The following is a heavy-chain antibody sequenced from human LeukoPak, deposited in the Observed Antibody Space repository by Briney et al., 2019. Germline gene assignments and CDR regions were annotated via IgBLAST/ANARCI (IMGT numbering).Heavy chain of an antibody. D-gene: IGHD2-2*01. CDR3: AKDVRGNQLLPDGFDI. V-gene: IGHV3-23*01. CDR2: ISGSGGST. Sequence: GGSLRLSCAASGFTFSSYAMSWVRQAPGKGLEWVSAISGSGGSTYYADSVKGRFTISGDNSKNTLYVQMNSLRAEDTAVYYCAKDVRGNQLLPDGFDIWGQGTMVTVSS. J-gene: IGHJ3*02. CDR1: GFTFSSYA.